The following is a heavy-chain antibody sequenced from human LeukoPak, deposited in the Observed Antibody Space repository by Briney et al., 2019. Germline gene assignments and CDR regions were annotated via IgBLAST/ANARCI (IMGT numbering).Heavy chain of an antibody. V-gene: IGHV3-23*01. CDR2: ISGSGVTT. CDR1: GFPFTSYA. CDR3: AKNVREADWYYYYMDV. J-gene: IGHJ6*03. Sequence: QTGGSLRLSCAASGFPFTSYAMTWVRQAPGKGLEWVSAISGSGVTTYFADSVKGRFTISRDNSKNTLYLQMNSLRAEDAAVYYCAKNVREADWYYYYMDVWGKGTTVTVSS. D-gene: IGHD3-9*01.